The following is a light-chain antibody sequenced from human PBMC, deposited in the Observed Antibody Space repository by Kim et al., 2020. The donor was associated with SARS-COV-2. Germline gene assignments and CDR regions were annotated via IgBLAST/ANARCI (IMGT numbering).Light chain of an antibody. CDR1: QNIIKW. CDR3: QQYYSQGS. J-gene: IGKJ1*01. CDR2: EAS. V-gene: IGKV1-5*01. Sequence: DIQMTQSPSTLSASVGDRVTITCRASQNIIKWLAWYQEKPGRAPNLLIYEASTLASGVPIRFSGSGSGTDFTLTISSLQPDDFATYYCQQYYSQGSFGQGTRVEVK.